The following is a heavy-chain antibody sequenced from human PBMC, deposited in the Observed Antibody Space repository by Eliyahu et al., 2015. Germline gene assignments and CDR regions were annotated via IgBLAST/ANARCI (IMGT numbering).Heavy chain of an antibody. J-gene: IGHJ3*02. CDR3: ARGQGYSSSWADAFDI. CDR1: GFTFXXYG. D-gene: IGHD6-13*01. CDR2: IWHDGSKT. V-gene: IGHV3-33*01. Sequence: QVQLVESGGGVVHPGGSLTLSCTASGFTFXXYGMXWVRQAPGKGLEWVALIWHDGSKTDYGDSVEGRFTISRDNSNNTLSLVMNSLRVEDTAVFYCARGQGYSSSWADAFDIWGQGTLVTVSS.